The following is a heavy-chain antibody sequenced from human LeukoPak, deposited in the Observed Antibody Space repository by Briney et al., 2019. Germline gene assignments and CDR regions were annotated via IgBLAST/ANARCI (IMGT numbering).Heavy chain of an antibody. CDR1: GFTLSTYG. D-gene: IGHD2-21*02. Sequence: GGSLRLSCAASGFTLSTYGMHWVRQAPGKGLEWVAVISSDGSNKFHADSVKGRFTISRDGSKNTLYLQMNSLRPGDTAVYFCAKPQVTANWYYFHYWGQGTLVTVSS. CDR2: ISSDGSNK. CDR3: AKPQVTANWYYFHY. V-gene: IGHV3-30*18. J-gene: IGHJ4*02.